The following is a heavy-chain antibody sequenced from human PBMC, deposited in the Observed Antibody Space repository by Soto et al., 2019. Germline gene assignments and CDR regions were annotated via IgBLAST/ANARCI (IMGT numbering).Heavy chain of an antibody. V-gene: IGHV1-8*01. J-gene: IGHJ4*02. CDR2: VSPGNGNA. Sequence: QVQVVQSRAEVKKPGASVKVSCKTSGYTFTDYDINWVRQATGQGLEWMGWVSPGNGNAGYAPQFQGRVTMTSDTSISTVYMALSSLTSEDTAVYFCEVTTGFWGQGTMITVSS. D-gene: IGHD2-21*02. CDR3: EVTTGF. CDR1: GYTFTDYD.